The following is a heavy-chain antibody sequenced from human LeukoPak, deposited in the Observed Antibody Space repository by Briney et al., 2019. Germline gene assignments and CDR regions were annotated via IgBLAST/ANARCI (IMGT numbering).Heavy chain of an antibody. V-gene: IGHV1-2*02. D-gene: IGHD1-7*01. J-gene: IGHJ4*02. CDR2: INPNSGDT. CDR3: ARGTRTVYY. Sequence: ASVKVSCKASGYTFTDYYMHWVRQAPGQGLEWMGWINPNSGDTDYAQKLQGRVTMTRDTSITTAYLELSRLTSDDTAVYYCARGTRTVYYWGQGTLATVSS. CDR1: GYTFTDYY.